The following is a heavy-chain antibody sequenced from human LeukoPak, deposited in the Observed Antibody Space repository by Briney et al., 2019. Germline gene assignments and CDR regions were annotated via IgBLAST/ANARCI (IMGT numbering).Heavy chain of an antibody. CDR1: GGSISSYY. CDR2: IYYSGST. J-gene: IGHJ5*02. CDR3: AKSYSSSDNWFDP. V-gene: IGHV4-59*01. Sequence: SETLSLTCAVSGGSISSYYWSWIRRPPGKGLEWIGYIYYSGSTNYNPSLKSRVTISVDTSKNQFSLKLSSVTAADTAVYYCAKSYSSSDNWFDPWGQGTLVTVSS. D-gene: IGHD6-13*01.